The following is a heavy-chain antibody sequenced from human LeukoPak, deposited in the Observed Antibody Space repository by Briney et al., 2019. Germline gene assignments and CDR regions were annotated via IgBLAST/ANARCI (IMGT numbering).Heavy chain of an antibody. CDR3: ARDLSPGVISPYDY. CDR2: MRQDGSGSQK. Sequence: GGSLRLSCAASGITFSNYWMSWVRQAPGKGLEWVANMRQDGSGSQKYYVDSVKGRFTISRDNANNSLYLQMNSLRAEDTAVYYCARDLSPGVISPYDYWGQGTLVTVSS. D-gene: IGHD2/OR15-2a*01. CDR1: GITFSNYW. V-gene: IGHV3-7*01. J-gene: IGHJ4*02.